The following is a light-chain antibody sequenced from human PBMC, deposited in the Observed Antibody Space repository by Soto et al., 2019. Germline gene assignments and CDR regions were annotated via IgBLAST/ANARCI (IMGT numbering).Light chain of an antibody. CDR2: WAS. V-gene: IGKV4-1*01. J-gene: IGKJ1*01. CDR3: QQYNDWPLT. Sequence: DIVMTQSPDSLAVSLGERATINCKSSQNILYNSNNKNYLAWYQQKPGQPPELLIYWASTRESGVPDRFSGTGSGTEFTLTISSLQSEDFALYYCQQYNDWPLTFGQGTKVDIK. CDR1: QNILYNSNNKNY.